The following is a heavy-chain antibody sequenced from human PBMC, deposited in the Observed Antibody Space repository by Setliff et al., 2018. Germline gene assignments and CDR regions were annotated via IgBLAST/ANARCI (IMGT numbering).Heavy chain of an antibody. CDR2: INAGNGNT. V-gene: IGHV1-3*01. Sequence: ASVKVSCKASGYTFTSYAMHWVRQAPGQRLEWMGWINAGNGNTKYSQEFQGRVTMTTDTSTSTAYMELRSLRSDDTAVYYCARVGMGRPWNRGAGDYWGQGTLVTVSS. CDR1: GYTFTSYA. CDR3: ARVGMGRPWNRGAGDY. D-gene: IGHD1-26*01. J-gene: IGHJ4*02.